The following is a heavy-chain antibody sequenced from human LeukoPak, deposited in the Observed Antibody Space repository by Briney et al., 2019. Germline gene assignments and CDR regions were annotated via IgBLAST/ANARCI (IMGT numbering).Heavy chain of an antibody. CDR3: ARIVRAVAGTSWFDP. D-gene: IGHD6-19*01. V-gene: IGHV4-59*01. CDR1: GGSISSYY. J-gene: IGHJ5*02. CDR2: IYYSGST. Sequence: SETLSLTCTVSGGSISSYYWSWIRQPPGKGLEWIGYIYYSGSTNYNPSLKSRVTISVDTSKNQFSLKLSSVTAADTAVYYCARIVRAVAGTSWFDPWGQGTPVTVSS.